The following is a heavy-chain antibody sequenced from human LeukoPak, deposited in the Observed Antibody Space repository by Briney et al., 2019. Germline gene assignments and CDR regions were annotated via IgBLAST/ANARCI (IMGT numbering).Heavy chain of an antibody. D-gene: IGHD3-22*01. Sequence: SETLSLTCTVSGGSISSSYSYWGWIRQPPGKGLEWIGNIYYSGSTYYSPSLTSRVTVSVDTSENQFSLKLSSVTAADTAVYYCARYYDSSGYYSSAYYFDYWGQGTLVTASS. CDR2: IYYSGST. V-gene: IGHV4-39*07. CDR3: ARYYDSSGYYSSAYYFDY. J-gene: IGHJ4*02. CDR1: GGSISSSYSY.